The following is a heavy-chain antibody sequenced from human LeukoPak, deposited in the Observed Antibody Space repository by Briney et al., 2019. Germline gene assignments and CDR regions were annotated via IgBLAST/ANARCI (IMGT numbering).Heavy chain of an antibody. CDR3: ARGLTGGWAAVFDQ. Sequence: SETLSLTCTVSGDSITSGSFYWGWVRQSPGKGLEWIGSIHSGGNPYDNPSLRSRVTVSTDTSTNRLSLKLRSVTAADTAVYFCARGLTGGWAAVFDQRGQGTLVTVSS. V-gene: IGHV4-39*07. CDR1: GDSITSGSFY. CDR2: IHSGGNP. D-gene: IGHD1-26*01. J-gene: IGHJ4*02.